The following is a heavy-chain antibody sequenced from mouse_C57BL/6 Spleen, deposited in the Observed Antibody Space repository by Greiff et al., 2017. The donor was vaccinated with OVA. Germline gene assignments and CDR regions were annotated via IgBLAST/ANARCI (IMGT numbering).Heavy chain of an antibody. CDR3: TRSTTVEYYFDY. J-gene: IGHJ2*01. CDR2: IDPETGGT. CDR1: GYTFTDYE. Sequence: VKLQESGAELVRPGASVTLSCKASGYTFTDYEMHWVKQTPVHGLEWIGAIDPETGGTAYNQKFKGKAILTADKSSSTAYMELRSLTSEDSAVYYCTRSTTVEYYFDYWGQGTTLTVSS. D-gene: IGHD1-1*01. V-gene: IGHV1-15*01.